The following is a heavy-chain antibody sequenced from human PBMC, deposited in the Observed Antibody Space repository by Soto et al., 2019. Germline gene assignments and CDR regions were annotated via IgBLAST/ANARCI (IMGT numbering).Heavy chain of an antibody. D-gene: IGHD3-22*01. Sequence: EVQLVESGGGLVKPGGSLRLSCAASGFTFSSYTLNWVRQAPGKGLEWVSSISSSNTYIYYTDSVKGRFTISRDNAKNSLYLQMNSLRAEDMAVYYCARGDYDSSGYYDGYYFDYWGQGTLVTVSS. J-gene: IGHJ4*02. V-gene: IGHV3-21*01. CDR3: ARGDYDSSGYYDGYYFDY. CDR1: GFTFSSYT. CDR2: ISSSNTYI.